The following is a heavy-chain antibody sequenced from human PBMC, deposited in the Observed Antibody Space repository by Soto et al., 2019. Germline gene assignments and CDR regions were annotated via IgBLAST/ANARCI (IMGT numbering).Heavy chain of an antibody. CDR2: ISPIFGTA. J-gene: IGHJ3*02. V-gene: IGHV1-69*01. CDR1: GGTFSSYA. D-gene: IGHD2-2*02. CDR3: ARAIMARLDMAIIRTAHDAFDI. Sequence: QVQLVQSGAEVKKPGSSVKVSCKASGGTFSSYAISWVRQAPGQGLEWMGGISPIFGTANYAQKFQGRVMITADEPTSTAYMELSSMRSEDKAVYYCARAIMARLDMAIIRTAHDAFDIWGQGTMVTV.